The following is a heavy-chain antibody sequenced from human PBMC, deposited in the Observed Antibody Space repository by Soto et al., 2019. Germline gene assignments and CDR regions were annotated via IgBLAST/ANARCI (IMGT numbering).Heavy chain of an antibody. V-gene: IGHV4-34*01. Sequence: QVQLQQWGAGLLKPSETLSLTCAVYGGSFSGYQWTWIRQTPGKGLEWIGEINDSGNINYNPSLKSRVTILVDMAKNQISLKLSSVTAADTAVYYCARGLILWFGELSRRGGYYYYMDVWGKGTTVTVSS. CDR1: GGSFSGYQ. CDR3: ARGLILWFGELSRRGGYYYYMDV. D-gene: IGHD3-10*01. J-gene: IGHJ6*03. CDR2: INDSGNI.